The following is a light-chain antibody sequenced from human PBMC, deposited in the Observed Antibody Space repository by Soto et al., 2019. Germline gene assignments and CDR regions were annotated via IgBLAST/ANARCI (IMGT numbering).Light chain of an antibody. J-gene: IGLJ1*01. Sequence: QSALTQPASVSGSPGQSITISCTGTSTDVGGYKYVSWYQQHPGTAPKLMIFEVNGRPSGVPDRFSGSKSGNTASLTISGLQPEDEADYYCSSFSSSSTPYVFGTGTKVTVL. CDR2: EVN. CDR1: STDVGGYKY. V-gene: IGLV2-14*01. CDR3: SSFSSSSTPYV.